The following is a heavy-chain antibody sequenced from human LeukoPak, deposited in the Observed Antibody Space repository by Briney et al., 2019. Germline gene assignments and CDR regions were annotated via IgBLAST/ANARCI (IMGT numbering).Heavy chain of an antibody. J-gene: IGHJ6*02. Sequence: PSETLSLTCTVSGGSISSGDYYWSWIRQPPGKGLEWIGYIYYSGSTYYNPSPKSRVTISVDTSKNQFSLKLSSVTAADTAVYYCARDRPYCSSTSCYAGYYYYGMDVWGQGTTVTVSS. D-gene: IGHD2-2*01. CDR1: GGSISSGDYY. CDR3: ARDRPYCSSTSCYAGYYYYGMDV. CDR2: IYYSGST. V-gene: IGHV4-30-4*01.